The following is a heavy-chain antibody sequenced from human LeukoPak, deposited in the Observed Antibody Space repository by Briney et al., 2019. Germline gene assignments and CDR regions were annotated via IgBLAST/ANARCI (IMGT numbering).Heavy chain of an antibody. V-gene: IGHV3-15*01. Sequence: GGSLRLSCAASGFTFSNAWMSWVRQAPGKGLEWVGRIKSKTDGGTTDYAAPVKGRFTISRDDSKNSLYLQMNSLKTEDTAVYYCARGYCSGGSCYSGYYYYYGMDVLGQGTTVTVSS. CDR1: GFTFSNAW. CDR3: ARGYCSGGSCYSGYYYYYGMDV. CDR2: IKSKTDGGTT. J-gene: IGHJ6*02. D-gene: IGHD2-15*01.